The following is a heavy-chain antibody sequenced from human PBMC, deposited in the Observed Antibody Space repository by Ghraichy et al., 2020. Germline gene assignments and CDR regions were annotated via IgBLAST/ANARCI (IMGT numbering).Heavy chain of an antibody. CDR2: IYYSGST. Sequence: SETLSLTCTVSGGSISSYYWSWIRQPPGKGLEWIGYIYYSGSTNYNPSLKSRVTISVDTSKNQFSLKLSSVTAADTAVYYCAREDPPNYYGSGSYYKGGPFDYWGQGTLVTVSS. CDR1: GGSISSYY. D-gene: IGHD3-10*01. J-gene: IGHJ4*02. CDR3: AREDPPNYYGSGSYYKGGPFDY. V-gene: IGHV4-59*01.